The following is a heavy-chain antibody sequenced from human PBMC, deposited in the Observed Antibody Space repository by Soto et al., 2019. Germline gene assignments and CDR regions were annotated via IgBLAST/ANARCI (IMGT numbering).Heavy chain of an antibody. CDR3: ARAECSNNNCLQAYYSYGLDV. CDR1: GFTFTRYS. J-gene: IGHJ6*02. V-gene: IGHV3-21*06. CDR2: ISSTTNYI. D-gene: IGHD2-2*01. Sequence: PGGSLRLSCAASGFTFTRYSMNWVRQAPGKGLEWVSSISSTTNYIYYGDSMKGRFTISRDNAKNSLYLEMNSLRAEDTAVYYCARAECSNNNCLQAYYSYGLDVWGQGTTVTVSS.